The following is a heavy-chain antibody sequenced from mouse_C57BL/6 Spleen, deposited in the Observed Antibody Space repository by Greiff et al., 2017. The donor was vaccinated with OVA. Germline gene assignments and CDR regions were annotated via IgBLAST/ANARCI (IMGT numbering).Heavy chain of an antibody. CDR1: GYTFTSYW. J-gene: IGHJ4*01. V-gene: IGHV1-64*01. Sequence: QVQLQQPGAELVKPGASVKLSCKASGYTFTSYWMHWVKQRPGQGLEWIGMIHPNSGSTNYNEKFKSQATLTVDKSSSTAYMQLSSLTSEDSAVYYCARREDSYLRGYYAMDYWGQGTSVTVSS. D-gene: IGHD2-12*01. CDR2: IHPNSGST. CDR3: ARREDSYLRGYYAMDY.